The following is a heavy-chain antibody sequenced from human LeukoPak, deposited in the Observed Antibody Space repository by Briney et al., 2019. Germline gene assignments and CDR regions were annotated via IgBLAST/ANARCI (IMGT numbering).Heavy chain of an antibody. Sequence: ASVKVSCKASGYTFTGYYIHWVRQAPGQGLEWMGWINPNSGGTNYAQKFQGRVTMTRDTSISTAYMELSRLRSDDTAVYYCARDLAARRPSPDYWGQGTLVTVSS. V-gene: IGHV1-2*02. CDR2: INPNSGGT. CDR1: GYTFTGYY. CDR3: ARDLAARRPSPDY. D-gene: IGHD6-6*01. J-gene: IGHJ4*02.